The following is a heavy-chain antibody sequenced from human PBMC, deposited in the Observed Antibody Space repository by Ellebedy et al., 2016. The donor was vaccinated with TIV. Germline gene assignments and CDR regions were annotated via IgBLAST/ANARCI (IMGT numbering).Heavy chain of an antibody. CDR1: GFSFISHA. Sequence: PGGSLRLSCAASGFSFISHAMSWVRQAPGKGLEWVSTISASGVSTYHADSVKGRFTISRDSSETTIYLQMNSLRAEDTAMYYCTKFDFWSDYRRFDPWGQGTLVTVSS. CDR2: ISASGVST. J-gene: IGHJ5*02. V-gene: IGHV3-23*01. CDR3: TKFDFWSDYRRFDP. D-gene: IGHD3-3*01.